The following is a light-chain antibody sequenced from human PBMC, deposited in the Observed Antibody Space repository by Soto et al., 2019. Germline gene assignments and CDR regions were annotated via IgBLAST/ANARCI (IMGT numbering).Light chain of an antibody. V-gene: IGLV2-11*01. CDR2: DVT. J-gene: IGLJ3*02. CDR3: SSYSSSTTWV. CDR1: SSDVGNYNY. Sequence: QSVLTQPRSVSGSPGQSVTISCTGTSSDVGNYNYVSWYQQHPGKAPKLMIYDVTTRPSGVSDRFSGSKSGITASLTISGLQAEDEADYYCSSYSSSTTWVFGGGTKVTVL.